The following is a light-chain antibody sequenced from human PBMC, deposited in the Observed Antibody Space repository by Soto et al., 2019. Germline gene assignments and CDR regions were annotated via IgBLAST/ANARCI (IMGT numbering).Light chain of an antibody. CDR3: QQYNNSLQ. CDR1: QSVSSN. CDR2: DAS. J-gene: IGKJ1*01. Sequence: EIVMTQSPATLSLSPGERATLSCRASQSVSSNLAWYQQKPGQAPRLLIYDASTRATGIPTRFSGSGSGTDFTLTISSLQSEDFAVYYCQQYNNSLQFGQGTKVEIK. V-gene: IGKV3-15*01.